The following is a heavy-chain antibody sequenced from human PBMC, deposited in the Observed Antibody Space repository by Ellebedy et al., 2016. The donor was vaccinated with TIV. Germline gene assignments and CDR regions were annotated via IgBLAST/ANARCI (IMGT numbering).Heavy chain of an antibody. V-gene: IGHV4-4*02. Sequence: MPSETLSLTCAVSGGSISSRNWWSWVRQPPGKGLEWIGEIYHSGSTNYNPSLKSRVTISVDKSKNHFSLKVSSVTAADTAVYYCARVGFSSSWYVDYWGQGTLVTVSS. J-gene: IGHJ4*02. CDR3: ARVGFSSSWYVDY. D-gene: IGHD6-13*01. CDR1: GGSISSRNW. CDR2: IYHSGST.